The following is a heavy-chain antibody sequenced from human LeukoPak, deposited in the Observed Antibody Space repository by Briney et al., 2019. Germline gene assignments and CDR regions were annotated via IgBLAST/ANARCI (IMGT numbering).Heavy chain of an antibody. CDR1: GGSISSSSYY. J-gene: IGHJ5*02. D-gene: IGHD6-13*01. V-gene: IGHV4-39*07. CDR2: IYYSGST. Sequence: PSETLSLTCTVSGGSISSSSYYWGWIRQPPGKGLEGIGSIYYSGSTYYNPSLKSRVTISVDTSKNQFSLKLSSVTAADTAVYYCARDNFLRSSINWFDPWGQGTLVTVSS. CDR3: ARDNFLRSSINWFDP.